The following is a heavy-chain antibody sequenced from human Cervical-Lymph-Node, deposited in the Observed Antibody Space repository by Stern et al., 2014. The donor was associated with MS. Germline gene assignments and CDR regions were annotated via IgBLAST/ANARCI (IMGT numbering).Heavy chain of an antibody. D-gene: IGHD1-26*01. Sequence: QVQLQESGPGLVKPSETLSLTCTVSGGSISSYYWSWIRQPPGKGLEWIGHIYYTGSTTYNPSLKSRFTISVDTSKTQFPLTLPSVTAADTAVYYCARAGLEGALSNFDYWGQGTLVTVSS. CDR3: ARAGLEGALSNFDY. J-gene: IGHJ4*02. CDR2: IYYTGST. V-gene: IGHV4-59*08. CDR1: GGSISSYY.